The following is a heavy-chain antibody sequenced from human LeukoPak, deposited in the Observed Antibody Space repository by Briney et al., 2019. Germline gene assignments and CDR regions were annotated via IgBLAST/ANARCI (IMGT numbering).Heavy chain of an antibody. CDR3: ARGQSYYDILTGQD. J-gene: IGHJ4*02. V-gene: IGHV4-38-2*02. D-gene: IGHD3-9*01. CDR1: GYSISSGYY. CDR2: IYHSGST. Sequence: SETLSLTCTVSGYSISSGYYWGWIRQPPGKGLGWIGSIYHSGSTYYNPSLKSRVTISVDTSKNQFSLKLSPVTAADTAVYYCARGQSYYDILTGQDWGQGTLVTVSS.